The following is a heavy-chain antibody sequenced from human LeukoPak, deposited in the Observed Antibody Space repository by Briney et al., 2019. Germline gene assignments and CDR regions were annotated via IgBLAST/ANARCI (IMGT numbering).Heavy chain of an antibody. CDR3: ARRYYDILTNAFDI. D-gene: IGHD3-9*01. CDR1: GYSFTSYW. V-gene: IGHV5-51*01. CDR2: IYPGDSDT. Sequence: GESLKISCKGSGYSFTSYWIGWVRQMPGKGLEWMGIIYPGDSDTRYSPSFHGQLTISADKSISTTYLQWSCLKASDTAMYYCARRYYDILTNAFDIWGQGTMVTVSS. J-gene: IGHJ3*02.